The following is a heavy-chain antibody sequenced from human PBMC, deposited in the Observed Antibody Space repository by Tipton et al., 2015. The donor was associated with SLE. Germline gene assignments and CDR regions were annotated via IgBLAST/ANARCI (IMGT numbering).Heavy chain of an antibody. J-gene: IGHJ5*02. D-gene: IGHD6-13*01. CDR1: GGSISGTHYY. V-gene: IGHV4-39*07. Sequence: TLSLTCTVSGGSISGTHYYWSWIRQPPGKGLEWIGEINHSGSTNYNPSLKSRGTISVDTSKNQFSLKLSSVTAADTAVYYCARDIGIAAQRGWFDPWGQGTLVTVSS. CDR2: INHSGST. CDR3: ARDIGIAAQRGWFDP.